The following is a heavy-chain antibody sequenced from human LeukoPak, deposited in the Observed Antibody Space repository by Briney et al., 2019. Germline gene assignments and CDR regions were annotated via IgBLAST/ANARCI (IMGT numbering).Heavy chain of an antibody. D-gene: IGHD3-22*01. V-gene: IGHV3-30*18. CDR3: AKEGIVVVITPYYFDY. Sequence: GGSLTLSCAASGFTFSSYGMHWVRQAPGKGLEWVAVISYDGSNKYYADSVKGRFTISRDNSKNTLYLQMNSLRAEDTAVYYCAKEGIVVVITPYYFDYWGQGTLVTVSS. CDR2: ISYDGSNK. CDR1: GFTFSSYG. J-gene: IGHJ4*02.